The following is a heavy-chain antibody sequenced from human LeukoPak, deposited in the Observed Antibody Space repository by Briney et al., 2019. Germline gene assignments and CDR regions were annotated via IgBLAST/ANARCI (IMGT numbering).Heavy chain of an antibody. CDR2: IIPVFGTA. D-gene: IGHD1-26*01. V-gene: IGHV1-69*13. Sequence: GASVKVSCKASGGTFSSYAISWVRQAPGQGLEWMGGIIPVFGTANYAQKFQGRVTITADESTSTAYMELSSLRSEDTAVYYCATALGATNIGVYWGQGTLVTVSS. J-gene: IGHJ4*02. CDR3: ATALGATNIGVY. CDR1: GGTFSSYA.